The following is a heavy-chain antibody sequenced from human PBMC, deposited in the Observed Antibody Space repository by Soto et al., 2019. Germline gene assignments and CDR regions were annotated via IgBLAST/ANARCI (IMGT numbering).Heavy chain of an antibody. J-gene: IGHJ3*02. D-gene: IGHD3-22*01. V-gene: IGHV3-33*01. CDR1: GFTFSSYG. CDR2: IWYDGSNK. CDR3: ARESRPMIVVAMGAFDI. Sequence: GGSLRLSCAASGFTFSSYGMHWVRQAPGKGLEWVAVIWYDGSNKYYADSVKGRFTISRDNSRNTLYLQMNSLRAEDTAVYYCARESRPMIVVAMGAFDIWGQGTMVTVSS.